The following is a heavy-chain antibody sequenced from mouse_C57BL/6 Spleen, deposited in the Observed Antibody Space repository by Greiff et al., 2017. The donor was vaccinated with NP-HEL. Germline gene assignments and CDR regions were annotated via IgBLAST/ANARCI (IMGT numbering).Heavy chain of an antibody. CDR1: GFTFSDYG. CDR3: ARHGGRGYFDY. V-gene: IGHV5-15*01. D-gene: IGHD3-3*01. J-gene: IGHJ2*01. Sequence: DVKLVESGGGLVQPGGSLKLSCAASGFTFSDYGMAWVRQAPRKGPAWVAFISNLAYSIYYADTVTGRFTISRENAKNTLYLEMSSLMSEDTAMYYCARHGGRGYFDYWGQGTTLTVSS. CDR2: ISNLAYSI.